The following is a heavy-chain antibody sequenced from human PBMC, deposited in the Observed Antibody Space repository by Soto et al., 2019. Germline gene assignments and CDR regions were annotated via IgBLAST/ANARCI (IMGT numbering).Heavy chain of an antibody. CDR1: GGSISSYY. D-gene: IGHD3-22*01. CDR2: IYYSGST. V-gene: IGHV4-59*01. CDR3: ARDHTYYYDSSGYYPSPYFDY. J-gene: IGHJ4*02. Sequence: SETLSLTCTVSGGSISSYYWSWIRQPPGKGLEWIGYIYYSGSTNYNPSLKGRVTISVDTSKNQFSLKLSSVTAADTAVYYCARDHTYYYDSSGYYPSPYFDYWGQGTLVTVSS.